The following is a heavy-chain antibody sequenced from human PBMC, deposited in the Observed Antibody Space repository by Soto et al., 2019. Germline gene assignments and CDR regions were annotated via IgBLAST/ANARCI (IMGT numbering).Heavy chain of an antibody. CDR2: ISYDGSNK. CDR3: ARGGYGHDDGGNSLDY. Sequence: QVQLVESGGGVVQPGRSLRLSCAASGFTFSSYAMHWVRQAPGKGLEWVAVISYDGSNKYYADSVKGRFTISRDNSKNTLYLQMNSLRAEDTAVYYCARGGYGHDDGGNSLDYWGQGTLVTVSS. J-gene: IGHJ4*02. V-gene: IGHV3-30-3*01. CDR1: GFTFSSYA. D-gene: IGHD2-21*02.